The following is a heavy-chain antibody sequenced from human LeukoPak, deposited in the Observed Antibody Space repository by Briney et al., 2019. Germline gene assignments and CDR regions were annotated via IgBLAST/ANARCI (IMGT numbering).Heavy chain of an antibody. CDR2: INPNSGGT. J-gene: IGHJ4*02. V-gene: IGHV1-2*02. D-gene: IGHD2-15*01. CDR3: ARGRLVVGATGALFGY. CDR1: GYTFTGYY. Sequence: GASVKVSCKASGYTFTGYYMHWVRQAPGQGLEWMGWINPNSGGTSYAQKFQDRVTMTRDTSISTAYMELSRLTSDDTAVYYCARGRLVVGATGALFGYWGQGTLVTVSS.